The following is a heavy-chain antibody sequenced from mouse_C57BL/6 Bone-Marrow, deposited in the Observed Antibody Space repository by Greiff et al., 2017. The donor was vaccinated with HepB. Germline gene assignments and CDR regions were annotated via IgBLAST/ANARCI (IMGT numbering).Heavy chain of an antibody. CDR1: GYTFTSYG. CDR2: IYPRSGNT. D-gene: IGHD1-1*01. V-gene: IGHV1-81*01. J-gene: IGHJ4*01. Sequence: QVQLQQSGAELARPGASVKLSCKASGYTFTSYGISWVKQRTGQGLEWIGEIYPRSGNTYYNEKFKGKATLTADKSSSTAYMELRSLTSEDSAVYFCARVGNYGSNPHYAMDYWGQGTSVTVSS. CDR3: ARVGNYGSNPHYAMDY.